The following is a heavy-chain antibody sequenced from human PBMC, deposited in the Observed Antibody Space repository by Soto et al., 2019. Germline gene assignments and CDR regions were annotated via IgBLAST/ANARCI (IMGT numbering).Heavy chain of an antibody. Sequence: GGSLRLSCAASGFTFSSYGMHWVRQAPGKGLEWVAVISYDGSNKYYADSVKGRFTISRDNSKNTLYLQMNSLRAEDTAVYYCAKSDDNSGWYNWFDPWGQGTLVTVSS. V-gene: IGHV3-30*18. J-gene: IGHJ5*02. D-gene: IGHD6-19*01. CDR3: AKSDDNSGWYNWFDP. CDR2: ISYDGSNK. CDR1: GFTFSSYG.